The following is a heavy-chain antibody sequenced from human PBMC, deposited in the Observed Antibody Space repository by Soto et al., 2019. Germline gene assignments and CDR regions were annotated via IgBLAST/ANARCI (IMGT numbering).Heavy chain of an antibody. CDR1: GYRFTSYW. CDR3: ARLLYGDGYPDSVLGY. D-gene: IGHD5-12*01. V-gene: IGHV5-51*01. J-gene: IGHJ4*02. Sequence: TGESLKISCNGSGYRFTSYWIGWVRQMPGKGLEWMAIIYPGDSDTRYSPSFQGQVTISADKSISTAYLQWSSLKASDTAMYYCARLLYGDGYPDSVLGYWGQGTLVTVSS. CDR2: IYPGDSDT.